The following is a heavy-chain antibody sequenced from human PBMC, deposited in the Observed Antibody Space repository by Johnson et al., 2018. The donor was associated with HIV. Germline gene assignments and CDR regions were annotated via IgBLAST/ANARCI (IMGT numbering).Heavy chain of an antibody. CDR2: ISYDGSNK. D-gene: IGHD1-26*01. J-gene: IGHJ3*02. CDR1: GFTFSSYA. V-gene: IGHV3-30*14. Sequence: QMLLVESGGGVVQPGRSLRLSCAASGFTFSSYAMHWVRQAPGKGLEWVAVISYDGSNKYYADSVKGRFTISRDNSKNTLYLQMNSLRAEDTAVYHCARDIVGAPDAFDIWGQGTMVTVSS. CDR3: ARDIVGAPDAFDI.